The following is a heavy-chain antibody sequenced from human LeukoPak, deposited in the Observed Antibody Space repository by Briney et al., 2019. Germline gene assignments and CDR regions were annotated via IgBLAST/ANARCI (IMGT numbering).Heavy chain of an antibody. V-gene: IGHV3-30-3*01. Sequence: GGSLRLSCAASGFTFSSYAMHWVRQAPGKGLEWVAVISYDGSNKYYADSVKGRFTISRDNSKNTLYLQMNSLRAEDTAVYYWAKEFRVLDYYDSSGSNWGQGTLVTVSS. D-gene: IGHD3-22*01. J-gene: IGHJ4*02. CDR3: AKEFRVLDYYDSSGSN. CDR1: GFTFSSYA. CDR2: ISYDGSNK.